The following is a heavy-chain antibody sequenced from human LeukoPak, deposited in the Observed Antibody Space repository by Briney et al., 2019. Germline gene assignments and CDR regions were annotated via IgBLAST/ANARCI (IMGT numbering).Heavy chain of an antibody. V-gene: IGHV3-23*01. D-gene: IGHD3-22*01. J-gene: IGHJ4*02. CDR2: TAGSGISK. CDR3: ARLPTFYYDSSGYHYDY. Sequence: PGGSLRLSCVASGFTINNYAMSWVRQAPGRGLEWASSTAGSGISKDYADSVKGRLTISKDKSKNTLYLQMDNLRAEDTGVCFCARLPTFYYDSSGYHYDYWGQGTLVTVSS. CDR1: GFTINNYA.